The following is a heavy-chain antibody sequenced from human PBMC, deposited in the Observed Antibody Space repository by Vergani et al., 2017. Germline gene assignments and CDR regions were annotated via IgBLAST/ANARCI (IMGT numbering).Heavy chain of an antibody. D-gene: IGHD2/OR15-2a*01. CDR2: IDEYGNRA. Sequence: EVQLVESGGGSVQSGGSLRLSCVASGFSFNTYWMHWVRQVPGEGLRGGARIDEYGNRATYGDFETGRFTISRDNAKNTVFLQMNNLRADDAGVYYCVRTEYCAGIACNTRFDSWGQGALVTVSS. J-gene: IGHJ5*01. CDR3: VRTEYCAGIACNTRFDS. V-gene: IGHV3-74*03. CDR1: GFSFNTYW.